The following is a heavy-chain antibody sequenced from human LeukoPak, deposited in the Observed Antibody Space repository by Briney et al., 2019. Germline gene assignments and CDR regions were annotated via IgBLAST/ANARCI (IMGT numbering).Heavy chain of an antibody. D-gene: IGHD6-13*01. CDR3: ARSPFRQQVEPFDY. J-gene: IGHJ4*02. Sequence: SSETLSLTCTVSGGSISGGSYFWSWIRQPAGEGLEWIGRIYSSGSTYCNPSLESRVTMSVDTSKNQFSLQLNSVTPEDTAVYYCARSPFRQQVEPFDYWGQGALVTVSS. CDR1: GGSISGGSYF. CDR2: IYSSGST. V-gene: IGHV4-61*02.